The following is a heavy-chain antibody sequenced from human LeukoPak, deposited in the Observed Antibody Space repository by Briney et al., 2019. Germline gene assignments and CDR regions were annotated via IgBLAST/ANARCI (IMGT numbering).Heavy chain of an antibody. Sequence: SETLSLTCAVYGGSFSGYYWSWIRQPPGKGLEWIGEINHSGSTNYNPSLKSRVTISVDTSKNQFSLKLSYVTAADTAVYYCARGHYYGSGSYNYWGQGTLVTVSS. CDR2: INHSGST. CDR3: ARGHYYGSGSYNY. D-gene: IGHD3-10*01. V-gene: IGHV4-34*01. J-gene: IGHJ4*02. CDR1: GGSFSGYY.